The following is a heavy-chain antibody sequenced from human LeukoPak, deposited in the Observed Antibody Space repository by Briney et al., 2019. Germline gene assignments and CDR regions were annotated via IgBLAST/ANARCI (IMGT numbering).Heavy chain of an antibody. J-gene: IGHJ6*02. CDR3: AGGTGTELPYYYYYGMDV. D-gene: IGHD1-1*01. V-gene: IGHV1-69*13. Sequence: SVKVSCKASGGTFSSYAISWVRQAPGQGLEWMGGIIPIFGTANYAQKFQGRVTITADESTSTAYMELSSLRSEDTAMYYCAGGTGTELPYYYYYGMDVWGQGTTVTVSS. CDR1: GGTFSSYA. CDR2: IIPIFGTA.